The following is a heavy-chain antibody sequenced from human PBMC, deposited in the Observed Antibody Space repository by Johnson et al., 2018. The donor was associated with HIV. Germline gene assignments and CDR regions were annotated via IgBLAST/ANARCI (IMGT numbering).Heavy chain of an antibody. CDR2: IYSGGST. J-gene: IGHJ3*02. D-gene: IGHD5-24*01. CDR3: ARDGWGSRGWDDAFDI. CDR1: GFTFSNAW. V-gene: IGHV3-66*02. Sequence: VQLVESGGGLVKPGGSLRLSCAASGFTFSNAWMSWVRQAPGTGLEWVSVIYSGGSTYYADSVTGRFTISRDNSKNTLYLQMNSLRAEDTAVYYCARDGWGSRGWDDAFDIWGQGTMVTVSS.